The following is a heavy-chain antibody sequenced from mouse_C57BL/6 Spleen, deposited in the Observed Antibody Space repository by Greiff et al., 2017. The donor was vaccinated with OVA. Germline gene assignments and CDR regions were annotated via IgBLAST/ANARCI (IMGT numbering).Heavy chain of an antibody. Sequence: VQLQQSGAELVRPGASVTLSCKASGYTFTDYEMHWVKQTPVHGLEWIGAIDPETGGTAYNQKFKGKAILTADKSSSTAYMELRSLTSEDSAVYYCTRYHYGSSSPYYFDYWGQGTTLTVSS. D-gene: IGHD1-1*01. J-gene: IGHJ2*01. CDR2: IDPETGGT. CDR3: TRYHYGSSSPYYFDY. V-gene: IGHV1-15*01. CDR1: GYTFTDYE.